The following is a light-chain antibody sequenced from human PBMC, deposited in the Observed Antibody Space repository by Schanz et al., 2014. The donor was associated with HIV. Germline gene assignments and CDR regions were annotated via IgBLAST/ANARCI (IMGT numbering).Light chain of an antibody. CDR3: SSYAGSNNLV. J-gene: IGLJ3*02. CDR1: DNDVGGYNY. Sequence: QAALTQPASVSGSPGQSITISCTGTDNDVGGYNYVSWYQQYPGKVPKLMIFNVSHRPSGISNRFSGSKSGNTASLTVSGLQAEDEADYYCSSYAGSNNLVFGGGTKLTVL. CDR2: NVS. V-gene: IGLV2-14*03.